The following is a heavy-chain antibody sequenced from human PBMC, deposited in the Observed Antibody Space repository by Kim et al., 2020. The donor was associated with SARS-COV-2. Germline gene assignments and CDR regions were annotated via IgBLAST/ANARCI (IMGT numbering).Heavy chain of an antibody. CDR3: ARDNRQYYYDSSGETIDAFDI. V-gene: IGHV3-66*01. CDR1: GFTVSSNY. D-gene: IGHD3-22*01. J-gene: IGHJ3*02. Sequence: GGSLRLSCAASGFTVSSNYMSWVRQAPGKGLEWVSVIYSGGSTYYADSVKGRFTISRDNSKNTLYLQMNSLRAEDTAVYYCARDNRQYYYDSSGETIDAFDIWGQGTMVTVSS. CDR2: IYSGGST.